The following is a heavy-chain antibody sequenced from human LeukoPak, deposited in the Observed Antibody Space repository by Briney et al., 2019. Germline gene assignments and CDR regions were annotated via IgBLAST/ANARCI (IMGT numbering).Heavy chain of an antibody. D-gene: IGHD2-2*01. J-gene: IGHJ2*01. Sequence: GTSLRLSCAASGFTFNSHAMHWVRQAPGKGLEWVAVISYDATNKYYADSVKGRFTISRDNSKNTLYLQMNSLRAEDTAVYYCAERPGGSTSWWYFDLWGRGTLVTVSS. V-gene: IGHV3-30-3*01. CDR3: AERPGGSTSWWYFDL. CDR2: ISYDATNK. CDR1: GFTFNSHA.